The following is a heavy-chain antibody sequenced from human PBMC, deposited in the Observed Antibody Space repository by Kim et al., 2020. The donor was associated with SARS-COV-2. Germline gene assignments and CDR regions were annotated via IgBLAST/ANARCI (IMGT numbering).Heavy chain of an antibody. D-gene: IGHD3-10*01. J-gene: IGHJ6*02. CDR1: GGSFSGYY. CDR3: ARGRGFGESSYDYYGMDV. Sequence: SETLSLTCAVYGGSFSGYYWSWIRQPPGKGLEWIGEINHSGSTNYNPSLKSRVTISVDTSKNQFSLKLSSVTAADTAVYYCARGRGFGESSYDYYGMDVWGQGTTVTVSS. V-gene: IGHV4-34*01. CDR2: INHSGST.